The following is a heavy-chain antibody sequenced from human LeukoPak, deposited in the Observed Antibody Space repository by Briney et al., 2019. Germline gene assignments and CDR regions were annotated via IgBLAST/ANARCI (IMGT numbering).Heavy chain of an antibody. J-gene: IGHJ5*02. V-gene: IGHV3-30-3*01. Sequence: GGSLRLSCAASGFTFSSYAMHWVRQAPGKGLEWVAVISYDGSNKYYADSVKGRFTISRDNSKNTLYLQMNSLRAEDTAVYYCASLDYYGSGSYYNLWGQGTLVTVSS. CDR3: ASLDYYGSGSYYNL. D-gene: IGHD3-10*01. CDR1: GFTFSSYA. CDR2: ISYDGSNK.